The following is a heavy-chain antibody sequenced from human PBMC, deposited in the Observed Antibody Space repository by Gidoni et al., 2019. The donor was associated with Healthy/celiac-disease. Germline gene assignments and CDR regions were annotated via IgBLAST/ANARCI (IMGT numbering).Heavy chain of an antibody. V-gene: IGHV4-59*01. CDR1: GCSISSYY. CDR2: IYYSGST. D-gene: IGHD6-19*01. Sequence: QVQLQESGPGLVKPSETLSLTCTVSGCSISSYYWSWIRQPPGKGLEWIGYIYYSGSTNYNPSLKSRVTISVDTSKNQFSLKLSSVTAADTAVYYCARRTDSSGTFDYWGQGTLVTVSS. CDR3: ARRTDSSGTFDY. J-gene: IGHJ4*02.